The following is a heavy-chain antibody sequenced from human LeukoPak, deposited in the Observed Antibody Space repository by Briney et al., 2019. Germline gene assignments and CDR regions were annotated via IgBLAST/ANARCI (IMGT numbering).Heavy chain of an antibody. Sequence: PSETLSLTCTVSGGSISSGSYYWNWVRQPAGKGLEWIGRIYTSGSTNYNPSLKSRVTISVDTSKNQFSLKLSSVTAADTAVYYCARANPNSAYGYFDYWGQGTLVTVSS. V-gene: IGHV4-61*02. CDR3: ARANPNSAYGYFDY. CDR2: IYTSGST. D-gene: IGHD5-12*01. CDR1: GGSISSGSYY. J-gene: IGHJ4*02.